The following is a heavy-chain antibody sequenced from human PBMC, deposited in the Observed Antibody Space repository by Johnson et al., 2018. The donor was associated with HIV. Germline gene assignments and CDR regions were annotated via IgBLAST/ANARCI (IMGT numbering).Heavy chain of an antibody. CDR1: GFTFSSYW. CDR3: ARRTVVTPGAFDI. D-gene: IGHD4-23*01. V-gene: IGHV3-48*04. CDR2: ISSSGSTI. J-gene: IGHJ3*02. Sequence: MQLVESGGGLVQPGGSLRLSCAASGFTFSSYWMSWVRQAPGKGLEWVSYISSSGSTIYYADSVKGRFTISRDNAKNSLYLQMNSLRAEDTAVYYCARRTVVTPGAFDIWGQGTMVTVSS.